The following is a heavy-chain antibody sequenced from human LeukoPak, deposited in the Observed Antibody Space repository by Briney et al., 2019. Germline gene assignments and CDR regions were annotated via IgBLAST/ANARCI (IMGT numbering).Heavy chain of an antibody. D-gene: IGHD6-6*01. V-gene: IGHV3-9*01. Sequence: GGSLRLSCAASGFSFDDHAMHWVWQAPGKGLEWVSGISWNSGSTGYADSVKGRFIISRDNAKNSLFLQMNSLRVEDTALYYCAAGAALSDYYYGLDVWGQGTTVTVSS. CDR2: ISWNSGST. CDR3: AAGAALSDYYYGLDV. CDR1: GFSFDDHA. J-gene: IGHJ6*02.